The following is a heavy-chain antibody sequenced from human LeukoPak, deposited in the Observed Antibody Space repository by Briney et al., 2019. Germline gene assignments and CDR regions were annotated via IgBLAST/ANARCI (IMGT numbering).Heavy chain of an antibody. V-gene: IGHV1-2*02. Sequence: GASVKVSCKASGYTFTSYYMHWVRQAPGQGLEWMGWINPNSGGTNYAQKFQGRVTMTRDTSISTAYMELSRLRSDDTAVYYCARDLRYFDRTRGKHYYYMDVWGKGTTVTISS. J-gene: IGHJ6*03. D-gene: IGHD3-9*01. CDR2: INPNSGGT. CDR1: GYTFTSYY. CDR3: ARDLRYFDRTRGKHYYYMDV.